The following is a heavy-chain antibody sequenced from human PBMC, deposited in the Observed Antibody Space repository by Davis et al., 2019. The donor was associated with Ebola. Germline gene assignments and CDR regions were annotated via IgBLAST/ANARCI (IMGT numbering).Heavy chain of an antibody. CDR3: AREAGGIDY. CDR1: GFTFSGYS. Sequence: GESLKISCAASGFTFSGYSMNWVRQAPGKGLEWVSYISSSGSTIYYADSVKGRFTISRNNAKNSLYLQMNSLRAEDTAVYYCAREAGGIDYWGQGTLVTVSS. D-gene: IGHD3-16*01. J-gene: IGHJ4*02. CDR2: ISSSGSTI. V-gene: IGHV3-48*04.